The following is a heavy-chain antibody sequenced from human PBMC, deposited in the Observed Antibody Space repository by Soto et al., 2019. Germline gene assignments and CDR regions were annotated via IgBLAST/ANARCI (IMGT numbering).Heavy chain of an antibody. J-gene: IGHJ6*02. CDR1: GFTLSSYA. CDR2: ISGSGGST. Sequence: LRLSCAASGFTLSSYAMSWVRQAPGKGLEWVSAISGSGGSTYYADSVKGRFTISRDNSKNTLYLQMNSLRAEDTAVYYCAKGPGMGYYYYGMDVWGQGTTVTVSS. CDR3: AKGPGMGYYYYGMDV. D-gene: IGHD1-20*01. V-gene: IGHV3-23*01.